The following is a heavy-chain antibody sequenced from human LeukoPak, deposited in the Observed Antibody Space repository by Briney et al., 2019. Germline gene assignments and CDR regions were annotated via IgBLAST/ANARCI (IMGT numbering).Heavy chain of an antibody. CDR2: INHSGGT. D-gene: IGHD6-13*01. V-gene: IGHV4-34*01. CDR1: GGSFSAYS. J-gene: IGHJ3*02. CDR3: SXPQAGAAFEI. Sequence: PSETLSLTCAVYGGSFSAYSWTWIRQPPGKGLEWIGEINHSGGTNHNPSLKSRVSISRDSSKNQIFLKLRSVTAADTAVYYCSXPQAGAAFEIWSQGTMVTVSS.